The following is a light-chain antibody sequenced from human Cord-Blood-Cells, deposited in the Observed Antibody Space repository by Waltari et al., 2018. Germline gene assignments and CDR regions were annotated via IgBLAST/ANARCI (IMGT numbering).Light chain of an antibody. J-gene: IGLJ3*02. CDR3: CSYAGSSTLV. V-gene: IGLV2-23*01. CDR2: EGS. CDR1: SSDVRSYKL. Sequence: QSALTQPASVSGSPGQSITISCTGTSSDVRSYKLVSWYQQHPGKAPKLMIYEGSKRPSGVSNRFSGSKSGNTASLTISGLQAEDEADYYCCSYAGSSTLVFGGGTKLTVL.